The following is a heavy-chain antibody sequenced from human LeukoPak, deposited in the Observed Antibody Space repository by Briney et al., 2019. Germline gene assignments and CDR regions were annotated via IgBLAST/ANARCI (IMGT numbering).Heavy chain of an antibody. J-gene: IGHJ6*02. CDR2: IKHDGTEK. CDR1: GFTFSSYA. CDR3: ARAMDV. Sequence: GGSLRLSCAASGFTFSSYAMSWVRQAPGKGLEWVANIKHDGTEKHYVDSVRGRFTISRDNAKNSLYLQMNSLRAEDTALYYCARAMDVWGQGTTVTVSS. V-gene: IGHV3-7*03.